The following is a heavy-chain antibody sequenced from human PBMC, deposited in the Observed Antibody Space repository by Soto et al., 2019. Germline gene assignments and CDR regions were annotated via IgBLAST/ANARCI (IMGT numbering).Heavy chain of an antibody. Sequence: QVQLVESGGGVVQPGMSLRLSCATSGFTFSHYTMHWVRQAPGKGLEWVAVIWYDGSNTYYADSVKGRFTISRDNSKNTLYLQMNSLRPEDTAVYSCFRGNNLDYWGQGTLVTVSS. CDR2: IWYDGSNT. V-gene: IGHV3-30*04. CDR1: GFTFSHYT. CDR3: FRGNNLDY. D-gene: IGHD1-1*01. J-gene: IGHJ4*02.